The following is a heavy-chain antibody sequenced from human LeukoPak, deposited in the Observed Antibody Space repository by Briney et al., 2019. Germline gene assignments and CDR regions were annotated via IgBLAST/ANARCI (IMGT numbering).Heavy chain of an antibody. CDR1: GLTFSGSA. Sequence: GGSLRLSCAASGLTFSGSAMHWVRQASGKGLEWVGRIRSKADSYATAYAASVKGRFTISRDDSKNTAYLQMHSLQTEDTAVYYCTRSGYDDAFDIWGQGTMVTVSS. J-gene: IGHJ3*02. D-gene: IGHD5-12*01. V-gene: IGHV3-73*01. CDR3: TRSGYDDAFDI. CDR2: IRSKADSYAT.